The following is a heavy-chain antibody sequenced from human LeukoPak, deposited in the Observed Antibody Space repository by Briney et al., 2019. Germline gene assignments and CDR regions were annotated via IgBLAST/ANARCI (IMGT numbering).Heavy chain of an antibody. Sequence: SVKVSCKASGGTFSSYAISWVRQAPGQGLEWMGRIIPIFGTANYAQKFQGRVTITTDESTSTAYMELSSLRSEDTAVYYCARRPRQQLVQGAFDIWGQGTMVTVSS. J-gene: IGHJ3*02. CDR3: ARRPRQQLVQGAFDI. CDR1: GGTFSSYA. V-gene: IGHV1-69*05. D-gene: IGHD6-13*01. CDR2: IIPIFGTA.